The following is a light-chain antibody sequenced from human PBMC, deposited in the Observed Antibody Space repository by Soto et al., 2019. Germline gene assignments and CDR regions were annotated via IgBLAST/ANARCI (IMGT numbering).Light chain of an antibody. CDR2: AAS. J-gene: IGKJ1*01. Sequence: EIQMAQSPSSLSASVLDRVSLTFLASQSISTHLSWYQQKPGKAPKLLIYAASSLQSWVPSRFTGSGSGTDFTLTISSLQPEDFATYYCQKSYTSWWKFGQGTKVDIK. CDR1: QSISTH. V-gene: IGKV1-39*01. CDR3: QKSYTSWWK.